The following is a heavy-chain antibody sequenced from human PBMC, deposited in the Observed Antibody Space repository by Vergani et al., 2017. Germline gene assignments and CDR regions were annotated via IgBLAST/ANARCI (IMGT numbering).Heavy chain of an antibody. CDR1: GFTFSRYW. V-gene: IGHV3-7*01. CDR3: ARITARGYSSSTPLRAFNWFDP. J-gene: IGHJ5*02. Sequence: EVQLVESGGGLVQPGGSLRLSCAASGFTFSRYWMSWVRQAPGKGLEWVANIKQDGSEKYYVDSVKGRFTISRDNAKNSLYLQMNSLRAQDTAVYYCARITARGYSSSTPLRAFNWFDPWGQGTLVTVSS. D-gene: IGHD6-6*01. CDR2: IKQDGSEK.